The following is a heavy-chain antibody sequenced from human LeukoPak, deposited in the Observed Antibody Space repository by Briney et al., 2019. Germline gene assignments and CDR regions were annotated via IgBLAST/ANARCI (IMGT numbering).Heavy chain of an antibody. Sequence: PGGSLRLSCVGSGFTFRSHAMSWVRQAPEKGLEFVSGIYENGGTTYYADSVKGRFTISRDNSKNTLYLQMNSLRAEDTALYYCAKEGFDYWGQGTLVTVSS. CDR3: AKEGFDY. J-gene: IGHJ4*02. V-gene: IGHV3-23*01. CDR2: IYENGGTT. CDR1: GFTFRSHA.